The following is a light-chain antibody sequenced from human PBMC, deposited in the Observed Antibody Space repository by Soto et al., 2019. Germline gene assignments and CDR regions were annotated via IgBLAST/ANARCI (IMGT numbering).Light chain of an antibody. CDR3: QTWDTGARVV. CDR2: LSSDGSH. Sequence: QLVLTQSPSASASLGASVKLTCTLSSGHSSYAIAWHQQQPEKGPRYLMKLSSDGSHSKGDGIPDRFSGSSSGAERYLTISSLQSEVEDDYLCQTWDTGARVVFGGGTKLTVL. CDR1: SGHSSYA. V-gene: IGLV4-69*01. J-gene: IGLJ2*01.